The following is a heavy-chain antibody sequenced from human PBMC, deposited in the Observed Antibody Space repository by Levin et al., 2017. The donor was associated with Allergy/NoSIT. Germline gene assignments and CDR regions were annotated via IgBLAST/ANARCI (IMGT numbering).Heavy chain of an antibody. CDR2: ISAYNGNA. J-gene: IGHJ4*02. Sequence: VASVKVSCKASGYTFTSYGISWVRQAPGQGLEWMGWISAYNGNADYAQNLQGRVTMATDTSTSTAYMELRSLRSDDTAVYYCARVGTYCTSISCFDYWGQGTLVTVSS. V-gene: IGHV1-18*01. D-gene: IGHD2-2*01. CDR1: GYTFTSYG. CDR3: ARVGTYCTSISCFDY.